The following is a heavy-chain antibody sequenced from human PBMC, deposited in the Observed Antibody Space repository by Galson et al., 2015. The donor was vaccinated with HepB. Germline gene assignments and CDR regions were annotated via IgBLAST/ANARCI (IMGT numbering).Heavy chain of an antibody. CDR2: IIPIFGTA. Sequence: SVKVSCKASGGTFSSYAISWVRQAPGQGLEWMGGIIPIFGTANYAQKFQGRVTITADESTSTAYMELSSLRSEDTAVYYCARDRSGWYYFDYWGQGTLVTVSS. CDR1: GGTFSSYA. CDR3: ARDRSGWYYFDY. J-gene: IGHJ4*02. D-gene: IGHD6-19*01. V-gene: IGHV1-69*13.